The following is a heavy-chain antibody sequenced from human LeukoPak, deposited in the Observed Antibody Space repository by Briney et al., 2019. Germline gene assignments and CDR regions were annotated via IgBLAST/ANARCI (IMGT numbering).Heavy chain of an antibody. CDR3: AKDIQLST. J-gene: IGHJ3*01. Sequence: GGSLRLSCAASGFTFSSYWMHWVRQAPGKGLEWVSLIGASGESTYYADSVKGRFTISRDNSKNTLSLQMNSLRVEDTAMYFCAKDIQLSTWGLGTMATVSS. V-gene: IGHV3-23*01. CDR2: IGASGEST. D-gene: IGHD5-24*01. CDR1: GFTFSSYW.